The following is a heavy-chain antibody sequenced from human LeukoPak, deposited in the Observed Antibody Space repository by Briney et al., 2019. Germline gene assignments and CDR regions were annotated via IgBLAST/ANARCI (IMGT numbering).Heavy chain of an antibody. CDR3: ARGRGSGWYDAFDI. D-gene: IGHD6-19*01. J-gene: IGHJ3*02. Sequence: GGSLRLSCAASGFTFSSYAMSWVRQAPGKGLQWVSALSSNGGSTYYADSVKGRFTISRDNSKNTLYVQMNSLRAEDTAVYYCARGRGSGWYDAFDIWGQGTMVTVSS. CDR1: GFTFSSYA. V-gene: IGHV3-23*01. CDR2: LSSNGGST.